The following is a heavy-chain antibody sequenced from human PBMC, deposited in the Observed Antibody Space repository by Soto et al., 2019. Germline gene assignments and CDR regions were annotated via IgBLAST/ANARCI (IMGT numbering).Heavy chain of an antibody. Sequence: QITLQESGPTLVKPTQTLTLTCTFSGFSFTTAGVAVGWIRQTPGGALEWLTLIYYNDDRRFSPSLKTRLTITGDTSKNQVVLSLTNVDPVDTATYFCAHSGGGYEIIYFDFWGQGIPVTVSS. CDR3: AHSGGGYEIIYFDF. CDR2: IYYNDDR. V-gene: IGHV2-5*01. D-gene: IGHD5-12*01. CDR1: GFSFTTAGVA. J-gene: IGHJ4*02.